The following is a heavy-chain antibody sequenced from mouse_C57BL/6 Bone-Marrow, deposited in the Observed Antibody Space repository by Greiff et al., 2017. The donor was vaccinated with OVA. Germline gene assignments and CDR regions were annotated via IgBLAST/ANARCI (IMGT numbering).Heavy chain of an antibody. V-gene: IGHV1-5*01. D-gene: IGHD2-5*01. J-gene: IGHJ3*01. Sequence: EVQLQQSGAELARPGASVKMSCKTSGYTFTSYWMHWVKQRPGQGLEWIGAIYPGHSDTSYNQKFQGKAKLTAVPSASTAYLELSSLTNEDSAVYYCTYYSNCPFAYWGQGTLVTVSA. CDR2: IYPGHSDT. CDR1: GYTFTSYW. CDR3: TYYSNCPFAY.